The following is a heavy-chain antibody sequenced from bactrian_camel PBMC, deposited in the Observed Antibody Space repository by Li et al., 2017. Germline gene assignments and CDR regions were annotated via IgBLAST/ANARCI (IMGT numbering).Heavy chain of an antibody. D-gene: IGHD1*01. V-gene: IGHV3S40*01. CDR1: GFTFSNYA. Sequence: QLVESGGGLVQPGGSLRLSCAASGFTFSNYAMNWARQAPGKGLEWVSTINAGAYSTYYADSVKGRFTISRENAENTVYLQLNSLKTEDMAMYYCAAAYSGHWCTDLNSDFRIWGQGTQVTVS. CDR2: INAGAYST. CDR3: AAAYSGHWCTDLNSDFRI. J-gene: IGHJ6*01.